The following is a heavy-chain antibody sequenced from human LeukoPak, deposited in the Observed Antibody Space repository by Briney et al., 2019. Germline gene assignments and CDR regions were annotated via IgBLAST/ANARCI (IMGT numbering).Heavy chain of an antibody. CDR2: ISYDGSNK. CDR3: AREGDGYNSHVDY. CDR1: GFTFSSYA. V-gene: IGHV3-30-3*01. D-gene: IGHD5-24*01. J-gene: IGHJ4*02. Sequence: GGSLRLSCAASGFTFSSYAMHWVRQAPGKGLEWVAVISYDGSNKYYADSVKGRFTISRDNSKNTLYQQMNSLRAEDTAVYYCAREGDGYNSHVDYWGQGTLVTVSS.